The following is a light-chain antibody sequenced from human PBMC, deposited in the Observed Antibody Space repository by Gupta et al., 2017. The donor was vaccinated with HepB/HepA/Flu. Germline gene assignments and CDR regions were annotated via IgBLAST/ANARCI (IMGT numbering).Light chain of an antibody. CDR2: CAS. CDR3: QQYYSIPRT. J-gene: IGKJ1*01. CDR1: PGVLSRYNNKNY. Sequence: DILMSQSRDSPAVPLGERATINPKSRPGVLSRYNNKNYLTWYQQKPGHPPKVLIYCASTRESGVPDRFSGSGSGTDFTLTISSLQAEDVAVYYCQQYYSIPRTFGQGTKVEIK. V-gene: IGKV4-1*01.